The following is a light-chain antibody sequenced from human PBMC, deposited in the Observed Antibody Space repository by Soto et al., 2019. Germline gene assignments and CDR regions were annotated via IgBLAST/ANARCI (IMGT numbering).Light chain of an antibody. CDR1: SSDVGGYNY. CDR2: EVN. CDR3: SSYAGGNNV. J-gene: IGLJ1*01. V-gene: IGLV2-8*01. Sequence: QSALTQPPSASGSPGQSVTISCTGTSSDVGGYNYVSWYQQNPGKAPKLMIYEVNKRPSGVPDRFSDSKSGNTASLTVSGLQAEDEDDYYCSSYAGGNNVFGTGTKVTVL.